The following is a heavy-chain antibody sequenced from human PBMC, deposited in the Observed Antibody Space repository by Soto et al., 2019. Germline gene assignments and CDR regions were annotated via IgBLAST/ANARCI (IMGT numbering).Heavy chain of an antibody. Sequence: SVKVSSKASGGTFSSYAISWVRQAPGQGLEWMGGIIPIFGTANYAQKFQGRVTITADESTSTAYMELSSLRSEDTAVYYCARDSYYYDSSGTTAGMDVWGQGTTVTVS. CDR1: GGTFSSYA. J-gene: IGHJ6*02. CDR3: ARDSYYYDSSGTTAGMDV. CDR2: IIPIFGTA. D-gene: IGHD3-22*01. V-gene: IGHV1-69*13.